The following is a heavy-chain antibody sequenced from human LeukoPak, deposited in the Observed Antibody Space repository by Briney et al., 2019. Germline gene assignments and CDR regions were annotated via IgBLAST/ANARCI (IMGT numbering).Heavy chain of an antibody. D-gene: IGHD1-26*01. CDR2: IKQDGSEK. CDR3: ARDLEVGANFFDY. Sequence: GGSLRLSCAASGFTFSSYWMSWVRQAPGKGLEWGANIKQDGSEKYYVDSVKGRFTISRDNAKNSLYLQMNSLRAEDTAVYYCARDLEVGANFFDYWGQGTLVTVSS. V-gene: IGHV3-7*01. CDR1: GFTFSSYW. J-gene: IGHJ4*02.